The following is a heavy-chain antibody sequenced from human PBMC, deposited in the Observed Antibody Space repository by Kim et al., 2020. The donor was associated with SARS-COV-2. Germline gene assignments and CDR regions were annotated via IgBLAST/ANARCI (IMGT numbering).Heavy chain of an antibody. J-gene: IGHJ4*02. CDR2: IKQDGSEK. CDR3: ARDRWRRDGYNFYFDY. D-gene: IGHD5-12*01. V-gene: IGHV3-7*01. Sequence: GGSLRLSCAASGFTFSSYWMSWVRQAPGKGLEWVANIKQDGSEKYYVDSVKGRFTISRDNAKNSLYLQMNSLRAEDTAVYYCARDRWRRDGYNFYFDYWGQGTLVTVSS. CDR1: GFTFSSYW.